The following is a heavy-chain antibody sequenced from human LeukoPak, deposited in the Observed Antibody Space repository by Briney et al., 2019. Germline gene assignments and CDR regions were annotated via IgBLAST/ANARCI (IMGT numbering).Heavy chain of an antibody. CDR1: GYTFTSYG. D-gene: IGHD6-6*01. V-gene: IGHV1-18*01. CDR2: ISAYNGNT. J-gene: IGHJ6*02. Sequence: ASVKVSCKDSGYTFTSYGISWVRQAPGQGLEWMGWISAYNGNTNYAQKLQGRVTMTTDTSTSTAYMELRSLRSDDTAVYYCARDAPLEYSSAYYYYGMDVWGQGTTVTVSS. CDR3: ARDAPLEYSSAYYYYGMDV.